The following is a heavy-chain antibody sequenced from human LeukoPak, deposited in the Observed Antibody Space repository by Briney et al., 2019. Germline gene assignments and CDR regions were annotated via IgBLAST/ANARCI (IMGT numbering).Heavy chain of an antibody. Sequence: PGGSLRLSCAASRFTFSDYYMSWIRQAPGKGLEWVSYISSSGSTIYYADSVKGRFTISRDNAKSSLYLQMNSLRAEDTAVYYCAREANYYDSSGYSDYWGQGTLVTVSS. D-gene: IGHD3-22*01. CDR3: AREANYYDSSGYSDY. V-gene: IGHV3-11*01. CDR1: RFTFSDYY. CDR2: ISSSGSTI. J-gene: IGHJ4*02.